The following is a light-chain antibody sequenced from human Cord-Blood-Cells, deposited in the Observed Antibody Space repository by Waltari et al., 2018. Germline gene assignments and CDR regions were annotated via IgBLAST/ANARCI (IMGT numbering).Light chain of an antibody. Sequence: DIVMTQSPGSLAVSLGERATINCKSSPSVLYSSNNKNYLAWYQQKPGQPPKLLIYWASTRESGVPDRFSGSGSGTDFTLTISSLQAEDVAVYYCQQYYSTPYTFGQGTKLEIK. J-gene: IGKJ2*01. CDR2: WAS. V-gene: IGKV4-1*01. CDR1: PSVLYSSNNKNY. CDR3: QQYYSTPYT.